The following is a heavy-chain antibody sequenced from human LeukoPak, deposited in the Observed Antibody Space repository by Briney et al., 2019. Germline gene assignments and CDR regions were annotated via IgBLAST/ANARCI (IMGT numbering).Heavy chain of an antibody. J-gene: IGHJ4*02. CDR3: ARGYGGNGW. CDR1: GFTFSSYG. V-gene: IGHV3-30*02. D-gene: IGHD4-23*01. CDR2: IRYDGSKK. Sequence: GGSLRLSCAASGFTFSSYGMHWVRQAPGKGLEWVAFIRYDGSKKYYADSVKGRFTISRDNAKNTLYLQMNSLRAEDTAVYYCARGYGGNGWWGQGTLVTVSS.